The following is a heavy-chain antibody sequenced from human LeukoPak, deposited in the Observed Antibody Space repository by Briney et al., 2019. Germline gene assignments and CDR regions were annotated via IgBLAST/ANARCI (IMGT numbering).Heavy chain of an antibody. CDR1: GFTFSDYY. CDR3: ARDSGLLPIVTYYFDS. Sequence: GGSLRLSCAASGFTFSDYYMSWIRQAPGKGLEWVSYISSSGSTIYYADSMRGRFTISRDSAQNSLYLQMNGLKAEDTAVYYCARDSGLLPIVTYYFDSWGQGTLVTVSS. D-gene: IGHD3-22*01. J-gene: IGHJ4*02. CDR2: ISSSGSTI. V-gene: IGHV3-11*04.